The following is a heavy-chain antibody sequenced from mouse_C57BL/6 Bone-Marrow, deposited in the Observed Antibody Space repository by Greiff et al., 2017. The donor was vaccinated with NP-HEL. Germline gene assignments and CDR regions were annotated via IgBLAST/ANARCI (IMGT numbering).Heavy chain of an antibody. Sequence: QVQLQQSGAELARPGASVKLSCKASGYTFTSYGISWVKQRTGQGLEWIGEIYPRSGNTYYNEKFKGKATLTADKSSSTAYRELHSLTSEDSAVYFCARNYYGSSYYWYFDVWGTGTTVTVSS. CDR1: GYTFTSYG. J-gene: IGHJ1*03. CDR3: ARNYYGSSYYWYFDV. D-gene: IGHD1-1*01. V-gene: IGHV1-81*01. CDR2: IYPRSGNT.